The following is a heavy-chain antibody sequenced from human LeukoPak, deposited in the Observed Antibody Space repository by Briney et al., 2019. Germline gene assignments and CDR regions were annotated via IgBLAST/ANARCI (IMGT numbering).Heavy chain of an antibody. D-gene: IGHD2-2*01. CDR2: TYYSGST. V-gene: IGHV4-31*03. CDR3: ARDLLWSRGMDV. CDR1: GGSISSGGYY. Sequence: SETLSLTCTVSGGSISSGGYYWSWIRQHPGKGLEWIGYTYYSGSTYYNPSLKSRVTISVDTSKNQFSLKLSSVTAADTAVYYCARDLLWSRGMDVWGQGTTVTVSS. J-gene: IGHJ6*02.